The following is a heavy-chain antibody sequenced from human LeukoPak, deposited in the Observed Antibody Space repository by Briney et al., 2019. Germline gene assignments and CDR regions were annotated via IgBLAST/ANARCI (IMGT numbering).Heavy chain of an antibody. CDR2: IYPGDSDT. D-gene: IGHD3-10*01. J-gene: IGHJ5*02. Sequence: GESLKISCKASGYTFTSYWIGWVRQMPGKGLEWMGIIYPGDSDTRYSPSFQGQVTISADKSISTAYLQWGSLRALDTAMYYRATHSGELATTWGQGTLVTVSS. V-gene: IGHV5-51*01. CDR3: ATHSGELATT. CDR1: GYTFTSYW.